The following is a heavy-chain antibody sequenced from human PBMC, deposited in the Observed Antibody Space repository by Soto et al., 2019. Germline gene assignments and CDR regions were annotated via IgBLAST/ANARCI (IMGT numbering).Heavy chain of an antibody. V-gene: IGHV3-30*18. Sequence: GGSLRLSCAASGFTFSSYGMHWVRQAPGKGLEWVAVISYDGSNKYYADSVKGRFTISRDNSKNTLYLQMNSLRAEDTAVYYCAKDKRQSGYSHYYYGMDVWGQGTTVTVSS. CDR1: GFTFSSYG. J-gene: IGHJ6*02. CDR2: ISYDGSNK. CDR3: AKDKRQSGYSHYYYGMDV. D-gene: IGHD3-22*01.